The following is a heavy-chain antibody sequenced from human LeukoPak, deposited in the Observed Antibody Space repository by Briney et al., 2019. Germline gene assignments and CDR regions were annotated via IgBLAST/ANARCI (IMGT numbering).Heavy chain of an antibody. Sequence: SETLSLTCAVSGYSISSGYYWGWIRQPPGKGLEWIRRIYHSGSTYYNPSLKSRVTMSVDTSKNQFSLKLNSVTAADAAVYYCASCPSGSYYPRWGQGTLVTVSS. V-gene: IGHV4-38-2*01. CDR1: GYSISSGYY. CDR2: IYHSGST. CDR3: ASCPSGSYYPR. J-gene: IGHJ4*02. D-gene: IGHD3-10*01.